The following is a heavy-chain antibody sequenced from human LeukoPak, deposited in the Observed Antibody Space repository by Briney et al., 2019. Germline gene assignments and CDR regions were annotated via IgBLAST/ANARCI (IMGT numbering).Heavy chain of an antibody. J-gene: IGHJ4*02. CDR2: INHSGST. Sequence: ADTLSLMCGLWCGYYRGYYWLWLRQPPGKGREWIGEINHSGSTNYNPSLKSRDTISVDTYKNQCSLKLSSVTVADTAVYYCARGPYAKGLGYWGQGTLVTVPS. CDR3: ARGPYAKGLGY. D-gene: IGHD2-8*01. CDR1: CGYYRGYY. V-gene: IGHV4-34*01.